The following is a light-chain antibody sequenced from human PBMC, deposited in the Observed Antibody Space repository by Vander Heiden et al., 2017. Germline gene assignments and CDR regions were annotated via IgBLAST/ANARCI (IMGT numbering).Light chain of an antibody. CDR1: SSNIGNNY. J-gene: IGLJ2*01. Sequence: QSVLTPPPSVSAAPGSQVTFSCSRSSSNIGNNYVSWYQPLPGTAPKLLIYENNKRPSGIPDRFSGSKSGTSATLGITGLQTGDEADYYCGTWDSSLSAVVFGGGTKLTVL. V-gene: IGLV1-51*02. CDR3: GTWDSSLSAVV. CDR2: ENN.